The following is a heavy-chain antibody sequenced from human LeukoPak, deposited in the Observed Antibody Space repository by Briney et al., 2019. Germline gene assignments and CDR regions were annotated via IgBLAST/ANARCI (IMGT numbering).Heavy chain of an antibody. CDR3: ARTYYYDSSGYYSTYYFDY. D-gene: IGHD3-22*01. V-gene: IGHV4-4*07. CDR1: GGSISSYY. CDR2: IYTSGST. Sequence: SETLSLTCTVSGGSISSYYWSWIRQPAGKGLEWIGRIYTSGSTNYNPSLKSRVTMSVDTSKNQFSLKLSSVTAADTAVYYCARTYYYDSSGYYSTYYFDYWGQGTLVTVSS. J-gene: IGHJ4*02.